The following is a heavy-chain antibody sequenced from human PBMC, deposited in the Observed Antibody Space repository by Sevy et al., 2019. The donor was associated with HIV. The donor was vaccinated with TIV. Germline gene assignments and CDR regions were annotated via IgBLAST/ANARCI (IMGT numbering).Heavy chain of an antibody. CDR1: GFTFSSYA. CDR2: ISGGGGST. J-gene: IGHJ4*02. Sequence: GGSLRLSCAASGFTFSSYAMSWVRQAPGKGLEWVSKISGGGGSTYYADSVKGRFTISRDNSKNTLYLQMNTLRAEDTAVNYCAKEGSRVGFIVGASDLDYWGQGTLVTVSS. V-gene: IGHV3-23*01. D-gene: IGHD1-26*01. CDR3: AKEGSRVGFIVGASDLDY.